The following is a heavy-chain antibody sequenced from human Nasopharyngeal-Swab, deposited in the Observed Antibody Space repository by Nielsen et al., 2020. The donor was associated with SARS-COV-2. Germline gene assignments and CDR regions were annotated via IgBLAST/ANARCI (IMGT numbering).Heavy chain of an antibody. J-gene: IGHJ3*02. CDR2: ISGSGDST. CDR1: GFTFSSYA. CDR3: ARDASPMSDHPGAFDI. D-gene: IGHD3-22*01. V-gene: IGHV3-23*01. Sequence: GESLKISCAASGFTFSSYAMTWVRQAPGKGLEWVSGISGSGDSTYCADSVKGRFTISRDNSKNTLYLQMNSLRAEDTAVYYCARDASPMSDHPGAFDIWGQGTMVTVSS.